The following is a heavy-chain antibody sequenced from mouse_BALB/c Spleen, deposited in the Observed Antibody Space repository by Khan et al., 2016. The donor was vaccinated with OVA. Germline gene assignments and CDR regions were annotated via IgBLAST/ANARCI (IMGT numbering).Heavy chain of an antibody. CDR1: GFTFSSFG. CDR3: AREVTTWFAY. CDR2: ISSGSSTI. V-gene: IGHV5-17*02. D-gene: IGHD2-2*01. Sequence: EVELVESGGGLVQPGGSRKLSCAASGFTFSSFGMHWVRQAPEKGLEWVAYISSGSSTIYYADTVKGRFTISRANPKNTLFLQMTSLRSEDTAMYYCAREVTTWFAYWGQGTLVTVAA. J-gene: IGHJ3*01.